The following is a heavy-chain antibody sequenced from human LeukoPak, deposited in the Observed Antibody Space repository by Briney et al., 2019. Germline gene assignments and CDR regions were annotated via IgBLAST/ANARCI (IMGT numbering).Heavy chain of an antibody. J-gene: IGHJ4*02. CDR2: INSDGSST. CDR3: AKVLGRGSGTCMDY. Sequence: GGSLRLSCAASGFTFTSHWMHRVRQTPGKGLVWVSRINSDGSSTNYADSVEGRFTISRDNVKNTVYLQMNSLRADDTSVYYCAKVLGRGSGTCMDYWGQGTLVTVSS. D-gene: IGHD7-27*01. CDR1: GFTFTSHW. V-gene: IGHV3-74*01.